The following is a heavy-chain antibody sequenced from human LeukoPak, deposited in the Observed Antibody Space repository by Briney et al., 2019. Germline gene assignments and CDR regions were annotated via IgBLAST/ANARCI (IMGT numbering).Heavy chain of an antibody. V-gene: IGHV3-21*01. CDR2: ISSSSSYI. D-gene: IGHD3-10*01. J-gene: IGHJ6*03. CDR3: AKDSAFYYIDV. Sequence: GGSLRLSCAASGFTFSSYSMNWVCHAPGKGLEWVSSISSSSSYIYYADSVKGRFTISRDNSKNTLYLQMNSLKGDDTAVYYCAKDSAFYYIDVWGKGTTVIISS. CDR1: GFTFSSYS.